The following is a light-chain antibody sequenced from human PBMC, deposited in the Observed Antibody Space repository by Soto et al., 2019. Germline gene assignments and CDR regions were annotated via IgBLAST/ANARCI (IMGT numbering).Light chain of an antibody. CDR2: AAS. J-gene: IGKJ4*01. CDR3: QQLNSHPLT. CDR1: QGISSY. V-gene: IGKV1-9*01. Sequence: DIQLTQSPSFLSASVGDRVTIPCRASQGISSYLAWYQQKPGKAPKLLIYAASTLQSGVPSRFSGSGSGTEFTLTISSLQPEDFATYYCQQLNSHPLTCGGGTKVEIK.